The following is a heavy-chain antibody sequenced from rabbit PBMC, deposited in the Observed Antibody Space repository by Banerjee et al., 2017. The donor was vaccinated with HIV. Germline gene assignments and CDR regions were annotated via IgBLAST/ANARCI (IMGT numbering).Heavy chain of an antibody. CDR2: IYAGSSGST. J-gene: IGHJ6*01. CDR3: ARSNNYYDMDL. Sequence: QSLEESGGGLVQPEGSLTLTCTASGFSFSNRYHMCWVRQAPGKGLEWIACIYAGSSGSTYYASWAKGRFTISKTSSTTVDLKMTSLTVADTATYFCARSNNYYDMDLWGPGTLVTVS. V-gene: IGHV1S40*01. CDR1: GFSFSNRYH.